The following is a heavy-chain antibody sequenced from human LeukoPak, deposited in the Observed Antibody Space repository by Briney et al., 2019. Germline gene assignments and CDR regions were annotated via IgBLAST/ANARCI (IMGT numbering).Heavy chain of an antibody. CDR2: FYPGDSDT. CDR1: GYSFTSYW. Sequence: GESLKISCRGSGYSFTSYWIGWVRQMPGKGLEWMGIFYPGDSDTRYSPSFQGQATISADKSISTAYLQWSSLKASDTAMYYCARLLIAAAGTVYAFDIWGQGTMVTVSS. D-gene: IGHD6-13*01. J-gene: IGHJ3*02. V-gene: IGHV5-51*01. CDR3: ARLLIAAAGTVYAFDI.